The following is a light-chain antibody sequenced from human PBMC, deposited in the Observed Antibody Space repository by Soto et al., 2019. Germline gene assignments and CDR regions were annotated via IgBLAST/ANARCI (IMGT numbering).Light chain of an antibody. J-gene: IGKJ2*01. Sequence: EIVLTQSPGTLSLSPGERATLSCRASQSVSNNYLAWYQQKPGQAPRLLIYGASNRATGIPDRFSGSGSGTDFTLTISRLEPEDFAVYYCQHSGAFGQGTKLEIK. V-gene: IGKV3-20*01. CDR1: QSVSNNY. CDR2: GAS. CDR3: QHSGA.